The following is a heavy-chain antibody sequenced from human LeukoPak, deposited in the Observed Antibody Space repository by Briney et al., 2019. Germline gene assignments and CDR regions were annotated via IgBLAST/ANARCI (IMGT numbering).Heavy chain of an antibody. CDR3: ARAPKYYYDSSGHSYYYFDY. D-gene: IGHD3-22*01. J-gene: IGHJ4*02. V-gene: IGHV4-61*02. CDR2: IYTSGST. CDR1: GGSISSGSYY. Sequence: PSETLSLTCTVSGGSISSGSYYWSWIRQPAGKGLEWIGRIYTSGSTNYNPSLKSRVTISVDTSKNQFSLKLSSVTAADTAVYYCARAPKYYYDSSGHSYYYFDYWGQGTLVTVSS.